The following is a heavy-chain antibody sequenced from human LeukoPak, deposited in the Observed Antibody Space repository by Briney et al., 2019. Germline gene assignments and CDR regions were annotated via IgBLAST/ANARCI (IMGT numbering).Heavy chain of an antibody. CDR3: ARGYSYLFSPYYGMDV. CDR1: GFTFSDYY. Sequence: GGSLRLSCAASGFTFSDYYMSWIRQAPGKGLEWVSYISSSGSTIYYADSVKGRFTISRDNAKNSLYLQMNSLRAEDTAVYYCARGYSYLFSPYYGMDVWGQGTTVTVSS. V-gene: IGHV3-11*01. D-gene: IGHD5-18*01. CDR2: ISSSGSTI. J-gene: IGHJ6*02.